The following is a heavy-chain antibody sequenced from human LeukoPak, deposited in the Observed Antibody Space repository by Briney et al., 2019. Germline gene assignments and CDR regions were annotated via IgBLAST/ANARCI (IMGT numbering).Heavy chain of an antibody. CDR3: ARRSDSSGYYLSDAFDI. V-gene: IGHV1-69*05. CDR1: GGTFSSYA. Sequence: GASVKVSYKASGGTFSSYAISWVRQAPGQGLEWMGGIIPIFGTANYAQKFQGRVTITTDESTSTAYMELSSLRSEDTAVYYCARRSDSSGYYLSDAFDIWGQGTMVTVSS. CDR2: IIPIFGTA. J-gene: IGHJ3*02. D-gene: IGHD3-22*01.